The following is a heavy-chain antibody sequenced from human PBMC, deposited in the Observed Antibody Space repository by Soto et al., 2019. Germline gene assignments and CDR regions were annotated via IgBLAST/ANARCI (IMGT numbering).Heavy chain of an antibody. CDR2: INHSGST. V-gene: IGHV4-34*01. CDR1: GGSFSGYY. Sequence: QVQLQQWGAGLLKPSETLSLTCAVYGGSFSGYYWSWIRQPPGKGLEWIGEINHSGSTNYNPSLKSRVTISVATSKNQFSLKLSSVTAADTAVYYCARALQLWWGRVYYYGMDVWGQGTTVTVSS. CDR3: ARALQLWWGRVYYYGMDV. D-gene: IGHD5-18*01. J-gene: IGHJ6*02.